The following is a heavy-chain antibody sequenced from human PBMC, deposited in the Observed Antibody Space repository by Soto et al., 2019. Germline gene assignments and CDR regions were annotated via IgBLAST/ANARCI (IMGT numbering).Heavy chain of an antibody. J-gene: IGHJ5*02. V-gene: IGHV1-69*08. CDR1: GGTFSSYT. CDR2: IIPILGIA. Sequence: QVQLVQSGAEVKKPGSSVKVSCKASGGTFSSYTISWVRQAPGQGLEWMGRIIPILGIANYAQKFQGRVTITADKSTSTAYMELSSLRSKDTAVYYCAREAAAKEIDPWGQGTLVTVSS. CDR3: AREAAAKEIDP. D-gene: IGHD6-13*01.